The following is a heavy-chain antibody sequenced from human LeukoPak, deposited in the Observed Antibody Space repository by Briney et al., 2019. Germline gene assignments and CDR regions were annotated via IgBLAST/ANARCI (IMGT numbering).Heavy chain of an antibody. CDR3: ARAGTRGYSYENWFDP. CDR2: INPNSGGT. J-gene: IGHJ5*02. Sequence: EASVKVSCKASGYTFTSYGISWVRQAPGQGLEWMGWINPNSGGTNYAQKFQGRVTMTRDTSISTAYMELSRLRSDDTAVYYCARAGTRGYSYENWFDPWGQGTLVTVSS. V-gene: IGHV1-2*02. CDR1: GYTFTSYG. D-gene: IGHD5-18*01.